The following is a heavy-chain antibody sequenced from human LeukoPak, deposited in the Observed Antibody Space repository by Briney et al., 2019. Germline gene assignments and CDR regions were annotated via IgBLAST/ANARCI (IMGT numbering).Heavy chain of an antibody. J-gene: IGHJ4*02. CDR2: IYYSGST. CDR1: GGSISSYY. Sequence: PSETLSLTCTVSGGSISSYYWSWIRQPPGKGLEWIGYIYYSGSTYYNPSLKSRVTISVDTSKNQFSLKLSSVTAADTAVYYCARLHPTLSYFDYWGQGTLVTVSS. V-gene: IGHV4-59*08. CDR3: ARLHPTLSYFDY. D-gene: IGHD5/OR15-5a*01.